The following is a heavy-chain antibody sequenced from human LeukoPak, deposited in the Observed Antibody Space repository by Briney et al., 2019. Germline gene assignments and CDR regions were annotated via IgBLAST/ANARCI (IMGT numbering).Heavy chain of an antibody. CDR2: ISYGGSNK. V-gene: IGHV3-30*04. D-gene: IGHD6-19*01. J-gene: IGHJ5*02. CDR1: GFTFSSYA. CDR3: ARARLGIAVAGGHNWFDP. Sequence: GGSLRLSCAASGFTFSSYAMHWVRQAPGKGLEWVAVISYGGSNKYYADSVKGRFTISRDNSKNTLYLQMNSLRAEDTAVYYCARARLGIAVAGGHNWFDPWGQGTLVTVSS.